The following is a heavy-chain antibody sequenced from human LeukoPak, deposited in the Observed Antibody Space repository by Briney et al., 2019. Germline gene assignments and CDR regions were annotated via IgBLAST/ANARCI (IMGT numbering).Heavy chain of an antibody. CDR3: ARESLDTAMVLYFDY. Sequence: GGSLRLSCAASGFTFSSYAMHWVRQAPGKGLEWVAVISYDGSNKYYADSVKGRFTISRDNSNNTLYLQMNSLRAEDTAVYYCARESLDTAMVLYFDYWGQGTLVTVSS. J-gene: IGHJ4*02. D-gene: IGHD5-18*01. V-gene: IGHV3-30-3*01. CDR2: ISYDGSNK. CDR1: GFTFSSYA.